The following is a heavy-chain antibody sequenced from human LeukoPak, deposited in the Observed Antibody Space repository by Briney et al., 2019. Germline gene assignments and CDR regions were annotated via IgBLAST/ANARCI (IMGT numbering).Heavy chain of an antibody. Sequence: TSETLSLTCTVSGGSISSKAYYWGWIRQPPGKGLEWIGSIYHSGSTYYNPSLRSRVTMSVDTSKIQFSLKLSSVTAADTAVYYCARGRKGELPHYFDYWGQGTLVTVSS. CDR3: ARGRKGELPHYFDY. CDR1: GGSISSKAYY. D-gene: IGHD1-26*01. CDR2: IYHSGST. J-gene: IGHJ4*02. V-gene: IGHV4-39*01.